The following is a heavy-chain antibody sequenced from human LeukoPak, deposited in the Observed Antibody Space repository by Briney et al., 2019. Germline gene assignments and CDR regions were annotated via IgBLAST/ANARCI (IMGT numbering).Heavy chain of an antibody. D-gene: IGHD3-22*01. J-gene: IGHJ4*02. CDR1: RFSFSLYN. Sequence: GGSLRLSCAASRFSFSLYNMNWVRQAPGKGLKWVSYISSTGSRIYYADSVKGRFTISRDNSKNTLYLQMNSLRAEDTAVYYCAKPIYYYDSSGQHFFDYWGQGTLVTVSS. CDR2: ISSTGSRI. CDR3: AKPIYYYDSSGQHFFDY. V-gene: IGHV3-23*01.